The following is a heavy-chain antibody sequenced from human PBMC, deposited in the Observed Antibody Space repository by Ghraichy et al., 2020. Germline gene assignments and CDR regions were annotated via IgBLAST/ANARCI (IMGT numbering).Heavy chain of an antibody. CDR2: IYYSGST. J-gene: IGHJ4*02. CDR1: GGSISSSSYY. Sequence: SQTLSLTCTVSGGSISSSSYYWGWIRQPPGKGLEWIGSIYYSGSTYYNPSLKSRVTISVDTSKNQFSLKLSSVTAADTAVYYCARLGWGPLSGFSDYWGQGTLVTVSS. D-gene: IGHD3-16*01. V-gene: IGHV4-39*01. CDR3: ARLGWGPLSGFSDY.